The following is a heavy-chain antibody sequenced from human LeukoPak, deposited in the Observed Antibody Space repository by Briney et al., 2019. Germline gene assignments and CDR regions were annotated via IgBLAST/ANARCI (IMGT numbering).Heavy chain of an antibody. CDR2: MNPNSGNT. J-gene: IGHJ4*02. CDR1: GYTFTSYD. Sequence: ASVKVSCKASGYTFTSYDINWVRQATGQGLEWMGWMNPNSGNTGYAQKFQGRVTMTRNTSISTAYMELSSLRSEDTAVYYCARGTYYYGSGSHLYYFDYWGQGTLVTVSS. D-gene: IGHD3-10*01. CDR3: ARGTYYYGSGSHLYYFDY. V-gene: IGHV1-8*01.